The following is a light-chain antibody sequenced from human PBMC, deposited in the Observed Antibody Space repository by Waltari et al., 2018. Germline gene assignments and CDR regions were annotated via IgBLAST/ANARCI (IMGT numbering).Light chain of an antibody. CDR3: QQYNSYPGT. CDR1: QSISSW. CDR2: KAS. Sequence: DIHMTQSPSTLSASVGDRVTITCRASQSISSWLAWYQQKTGKDPKILIYKASSLESGVPSRFSGSGSGTEFTLTISSLQPDDFATYYCQQYNSYPGTFGQGTKVEIK. V-gene: IGKV1-5*03. J-gene: IGKJ1*01.